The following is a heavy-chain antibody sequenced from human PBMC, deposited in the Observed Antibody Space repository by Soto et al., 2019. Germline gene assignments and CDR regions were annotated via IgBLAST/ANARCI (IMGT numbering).Heavy chain of an antibody. CDR3: ARAESIWAVAGTEFDY. J-gene: IGHJ4*02. D-gene: IGHD6-19*01. CDR2: IWYDGSNK. CDR1: GFTFSSYG. Sequence: GGSLRLSCAASGFTFSSYGMHWVRQAPGKGLEWVAVIWYDGSNKYYADSVKGRFTISRDNSQNTLYLPMNSLRAEDTAVYYCARAESIWAVAGTEFDYWGQGTLVTVSS. V-gene: IGHV3-33*01.